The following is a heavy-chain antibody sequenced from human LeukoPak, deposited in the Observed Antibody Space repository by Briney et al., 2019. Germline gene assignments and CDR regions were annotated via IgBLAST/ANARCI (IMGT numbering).Heavy chain of an antibody. CDR2: IYGGGNI. Sequence: GGSLRLSCAASGFTVSSNYMNWVRQAPGKGLEWVSVIYGGGNIYYADSVKGRFTISRDNSKNTLYLQMNSLRAEDTAVYYCARGAGYNYPYYFDYWGQGTLITVSS. CDR1: GFTVSSNY. CDR3: ARGAGYNYPYYFDY. J-gene: IGHJ4*02. D-gene: IGHD5-24*01. V-gene: IGHV3-53*01.